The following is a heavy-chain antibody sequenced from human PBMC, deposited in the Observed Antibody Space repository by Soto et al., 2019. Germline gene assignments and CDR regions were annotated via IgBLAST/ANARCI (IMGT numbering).Heavy chain of an antibody. D-gene: IGHD1-26*01. CDR2: INAGNGNT. J-gene: IGHJ4*02. CDR1: GYTFTSYA. CDR3: ARDGGGSYLPFDY. Sequence: QVQLVQSGAEEKKPGASVKVSCKASGYTFTSYAMHWVRQAPEQRLEWMGWINAGNGNTKYSQKFQGRVTITRDTSASTAYMELSSLRSEDTAVYYCARDGGGSYLPFDYWGQGTLVTVSS. V-gene: IGHV1-3*05.